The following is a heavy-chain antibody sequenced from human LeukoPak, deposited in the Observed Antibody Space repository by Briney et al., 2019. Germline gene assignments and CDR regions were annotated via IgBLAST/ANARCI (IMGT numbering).Heavy chain of an antibody. D-gene: IGHD3-22*01. J-gene: IGHJ4*02. CDR2: ISSSSTI. CDR1: GFTFSSYS. CDR3: ARGSSGSD. Sequence: GGSLRLSCAASGFTFSSYSMNWVRQAPGKGLEWLSYISSSSTIYYADSVKGRFTISRDNAKNSLYLQMNSLRAEDTAVYYCARGSSGSDWGQGTLVTVSS. V-gene: IGHV3-48*01.